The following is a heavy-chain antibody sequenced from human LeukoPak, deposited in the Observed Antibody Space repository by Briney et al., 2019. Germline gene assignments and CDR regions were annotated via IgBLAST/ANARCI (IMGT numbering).Heavy chain of an antibody. CDR3: TTEPPVEPSNY. D-gene: IGHD4-23*01. V-gene: IGHV3-15*01. J-gene: IGHJ4*02. CDR2: IKSKTDGGTT. Sequence: GGSLRLSCAASGFTFSNAWMSWVRQAPGKELEWVGRIKSKTDGGTTDYAAPVEGRFTISRDDSKNTLYLQMNSLKTEDTAVYYCTTEPPVEPSNYWGQGTLVTVSS. CDR1: GFTFSNAW.